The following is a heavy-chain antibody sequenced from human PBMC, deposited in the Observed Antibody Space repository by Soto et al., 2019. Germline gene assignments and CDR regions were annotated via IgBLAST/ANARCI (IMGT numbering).Heavy chain of an antibody. D-gene: IGHD1-26*01. Sequence: VGSLRLSCAASGFTFSNYAMNWVRQAPGKGLEWVSGISGNSGFTYYTDSVKGRFTISRDNSKNTLFLQMNALRDEDTAIYYCAKVGSFYVPRSPFDSWGRGIAVTVSS. CDR3: AKVGSFYVPRSPFDS. V-gene: IGHV3-23*01. CDR1: GFTFSNYA. CDR2: ISGNSGFT. J-gene: IGHJ4*02.